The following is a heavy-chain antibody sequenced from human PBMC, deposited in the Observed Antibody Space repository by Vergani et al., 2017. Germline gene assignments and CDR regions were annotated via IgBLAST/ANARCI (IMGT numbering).Heavy chain of an antibody. Sequence: EVQLVQSGAEVKKPGESLKISCKGSGYSFTSYWIGWVRQMPGKGLEWMGIIYPGDSDTRYSPSFQGQVTISADKSISTAYLQWSSLKASDTAMYYCARHAGLVVPAETPVSYYYYYYMDVWGKGTTVTVSS. V-gene: IGHV5-51*01. D-gene: IGHD2-2*01. CDR3: ARHAGLVVPAETPVSYYYYYYMDV. J-gene: IGHJ6*03. CDR1: GYSFTSYW. CDR2: IYPGDSDT.